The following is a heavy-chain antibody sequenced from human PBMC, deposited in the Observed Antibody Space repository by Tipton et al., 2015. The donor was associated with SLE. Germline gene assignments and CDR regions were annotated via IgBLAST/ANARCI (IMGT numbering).Heavy chain of an antibody. D-gene: IGHD3-3*01. V-gene: IGHV3-23*01. CDR3: AKSDWSGYGPPRKYGMDV. Sequence: SLRLSCAASGFPFGSYALTWVRQAPGKGLEWVSAISSSGGSTYHADSVKGRFTISRDNSKKMVYLQMTSLRADDTAVYYCAKSDWSGYGPPRKYGMDVWGQGTTVTVSS. CDR1: GFPFGSYA. CDR2: ISSSGGST. J-gene: IGHJ6*02.